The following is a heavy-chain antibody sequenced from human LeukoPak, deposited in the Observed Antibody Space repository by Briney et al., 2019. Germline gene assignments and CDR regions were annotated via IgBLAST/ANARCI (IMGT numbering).Heavy chain of an antibody. V-gene: IGHV3-48*03. CDR3: ARDSYSGYASYPFDY. D-gene: IGHD5-12*01. J-gene: IGHJ4*02. Sequence: GGSLRLSCAASGFIYSNFAMNWVRQAPGKGLEWVSYISSSGSTIYYADSAKGRFTISRDNAKNSLYLQMNSLRAEDTAVYYCARDSYSGYASYPFDYWGQGTLVTVSS. CDR2: ISSSGSTI. CDR1: GFIYSNFA.